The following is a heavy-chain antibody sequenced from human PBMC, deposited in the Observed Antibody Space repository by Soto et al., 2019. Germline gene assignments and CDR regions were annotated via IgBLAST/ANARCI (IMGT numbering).Heavy chain of an antibody. Sequence: PGGSLRLSCAASGFTFSDYYMSWIRQAPGKGLEWVSYISSSGSTIYYADSVKGRFTISRDNAKNSLYLQMNSLRAEDTALYYCARSIAARLNWFDPWGQGTLVTVSS. V-gene: IGHV3-11*04. J-gene: IGHJ5*02. CDR2: ISSSGSTI. CDR1: GFTFSDYY. D-gene: IGHD6-6*01. CDR3: ARSIAARLNWFDP.